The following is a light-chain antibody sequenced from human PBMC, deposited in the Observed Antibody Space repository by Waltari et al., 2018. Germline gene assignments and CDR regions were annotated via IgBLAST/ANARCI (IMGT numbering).Light chain of an antibody. CDR1: QSINKA. J-gene: IGKJ1*01. V-gene: IGKV1-39*01. CDR2: AAS. Sequence: DIPMTQPPPSLSASLGDRVTIAGRASQSINKALTWYRQKPGQAPELLIYAASSLPTGVPSRFSGSGSGPDFTLTITSLQPEDFATYYCQQNFNSPRTFGEGTKVDI. CDR3: QQNFNSPRT.